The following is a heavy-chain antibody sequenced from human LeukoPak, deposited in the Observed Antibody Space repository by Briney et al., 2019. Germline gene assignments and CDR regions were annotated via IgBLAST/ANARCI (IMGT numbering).Heavy chain of an antibody. CDR1: GGSISSSSYY. CDR2: IYYSGST. J-gene: IGHJ4*02. V-gene: IGHV4-39*01. D-gene: IGHD4-11*01. Sequence: SETLSLTCTVSGGSISSSSYYWGWIRQPPGKGLEWIGSIYYSGSTYYNPSLKSRVTISVDTSKNQFSLKLSSVTAADTAVYYCARMTTVLHATIDYWGQGTLVTVSS. CDR3: ARMTTVLHATIDY.